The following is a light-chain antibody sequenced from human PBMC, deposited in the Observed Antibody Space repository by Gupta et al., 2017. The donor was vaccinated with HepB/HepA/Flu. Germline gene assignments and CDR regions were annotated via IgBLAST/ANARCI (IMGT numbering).Light chain of an antibody. Sequence: DIQLTQSPSSMSTSIGDRVTITCQASEDIDIYLSWYQQKPGQAPKLLIYDASKLEVGVPSRFSGSGSGTEFSFTISSLQPEDVATYYCQQGDSLPITFGQGTQVDIK. V-gene: IGKV1-33*01. CDR2: DAS. CDR3: QQGDSLPIT. CDR1: EDIDIY. J-gene: IGKJ5*01.